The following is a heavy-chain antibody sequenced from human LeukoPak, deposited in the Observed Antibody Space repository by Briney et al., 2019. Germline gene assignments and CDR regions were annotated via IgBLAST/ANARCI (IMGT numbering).Heavy chain of an antibody. Sequence: PGGSLGLSCAASGFTFSSYAMHWVRQAPGKGLEWVAVISYDGSNKYYADSVKGRFTISRDNSKNTLYLQMNSLRAEDTAVYYCARERTLVVTATGHFDYWGQGTLVTVSS. CDR3: ARERTLVVTATGHFDY. CDR1: GFTFSSYA. CDR2: ISYDGSNK. V-gene: IGHV3-30-3*01. J-gene: IGHJ4*02. D-gene: IGHD2-21*02.